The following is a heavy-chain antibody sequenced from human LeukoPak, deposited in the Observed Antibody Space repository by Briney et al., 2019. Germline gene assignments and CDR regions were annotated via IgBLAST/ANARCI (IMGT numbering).Heavy chain of an antibody. Sequence: SETLSLTCTVSGGSISSYYWSWIRQPPGKGLEWIGYNYYSGSTNYNPSLKSRVTISVDTSKNQFSLKLSSVTAADTAVYYCARALRDGYNQYYFDYWGQGTLVTVSS. CDR2: NYYSGST. J-gene: IGHJ4*02. CDR1: GGSISSYY. V-gene: IGHV4-59*01. CDR3: ARALRDGYNQYYFDY. D-gene: IGHD5-12*01.